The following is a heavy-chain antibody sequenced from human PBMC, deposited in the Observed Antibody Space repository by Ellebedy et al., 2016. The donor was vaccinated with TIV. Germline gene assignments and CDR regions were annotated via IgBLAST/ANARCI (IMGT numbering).Heavy chain of an antibody. Sequence: AASVKVSCKASGYNFTSYYMHWVRQAPGQGIEWMGVINPSGGSTSSAQKFQGRVTMTRDTSTTTVYMELRSLRSEDTAVYYCARDLSVGTRNYYFGMDFWGQGTTVTVSS. CDR3: ARDLSVGTRNYYFGMDF. CDR2: INPSGGST. D-gene: IGHD2-2*01. CDR1: GYNFTSYY. J-gene: IGHJ6*02. V-gene: IGHV1-46*01.